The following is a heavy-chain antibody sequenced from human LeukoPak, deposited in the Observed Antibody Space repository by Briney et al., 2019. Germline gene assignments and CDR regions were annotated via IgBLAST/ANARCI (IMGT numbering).Heavy chain of an antibody. J-gene: IGHJ4*02. CDR3: ARGMRTPEQNNFDY. CDR2: IIPILGIA. V-gene: IGHV1-69*04. Sequence: GASVRVSCKASGGTFSSYAISWVRQAPGQGLEWMGRIIPILGIANYAQKFQGRVTITADKSTSTAYMELSSLRSEDTAVYYCARGMRTPEQNNFDYWGQGTLVTVSS. CDR1: GGTFSSYA. D-gene: IGHD1-14*01.